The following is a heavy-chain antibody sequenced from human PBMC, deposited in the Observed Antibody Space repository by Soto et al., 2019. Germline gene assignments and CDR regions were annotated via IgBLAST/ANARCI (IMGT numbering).Heavy chain of an antibody. CDR2: ISGSGGST. CDR3: AKIMWQQVGLGLFDN. CDR1: GFTCSSYA. J-gene: IGHJ4*02. Sequence: EVQLLESGGGLVQPGGSLRLSCAASGFTCSSYAMSWVRQAPGKGLEWVSTISGSGGSTYYADSVKGRFTISRDNSKNTLYLQMNSLRVADTAVYYCAKIMWQQVGLGLFDNLGQGTLVTVSS. D-gene: IGHD6-13*01. V-gene: IGHV3-23*01.